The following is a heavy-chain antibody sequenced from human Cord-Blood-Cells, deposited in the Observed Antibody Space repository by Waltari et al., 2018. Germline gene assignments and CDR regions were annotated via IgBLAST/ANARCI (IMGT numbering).Heavy chain of an antibody. CDR1: GFTVSSTY. CDR2: IYSGGST. CDR3: AREEITGDRAFDI. V-gene: IGHV3-53*01. Sequence: EVKLVESGGGLIQHGGSLRLSCGASGFTVSSTYMSWVCQAPGKGLEWVSVIYSGGSTYYADSVKGRFTISRDNSKNTLYLQMNSLRAEDTAVYYCAREEITGDRAFDIWGQGTMVTVSS. J-gene: IGHJ3*02. D-gene: IGHD7-27*01.